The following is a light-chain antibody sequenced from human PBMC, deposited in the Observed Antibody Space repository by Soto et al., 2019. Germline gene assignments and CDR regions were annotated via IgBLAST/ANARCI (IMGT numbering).Light chain of an antibody. CDR1: TSNIGAGND. CDR3: LSFDSSLSVV. Sequence: QSVLTQPPSVSGAPGQRVPIPCTGSTSNIGAGNDVHWYQQLQGRPPKLLIYGTTNRPSGVPDRFSGSKSGTSASLAITGLQAEDEADYYCLSFDSSLSVVFGGGTKLTVL. J-gene: IGLJ2*01. V-gene: IGLV1-40*01. CDR2: GTT.